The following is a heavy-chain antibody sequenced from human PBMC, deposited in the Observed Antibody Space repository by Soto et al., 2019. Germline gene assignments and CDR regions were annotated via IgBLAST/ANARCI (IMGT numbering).Heavy chain of an antibody. CDR1: GFTFSGYE. J-gene: IGHJ4*02. CDR3: ASSAYHFDY. D-gene: IGHD3-22*01. V-gene: IGHV3-48*03. CDR2: ISSSGSTI. Sequence: GGSLRLSCAASGFTFSGYEMNWVRQSPGKGLEWVSYISSSGSTIYYADSVKGRFTISRDNAKNSLYLQMNSLRAEDTAVYYCASSAYHFDYWGQGTPVTVSS.